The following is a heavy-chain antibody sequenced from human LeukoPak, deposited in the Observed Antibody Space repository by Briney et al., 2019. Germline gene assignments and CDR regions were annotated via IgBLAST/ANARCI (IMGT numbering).Heavy chain of an antibody. V-gene: IGHV4-59*12. Sequence: PSETLSLTCTVSGGAISSYYWSWIRQPPGKGLEWIGYIYYSGSTYYNPSLKSRVTMSVDTSKNRFSLKLSSVTAADTAVYYCARTLDEVIVDYWGQGTLVTVSS. D-gene: IGHD3-16*02. CDR1: GGAISSYY. J-gene: IGHJ4*02. CDR3: ARTLDEVIVDY. CDR2: IYYSGST.